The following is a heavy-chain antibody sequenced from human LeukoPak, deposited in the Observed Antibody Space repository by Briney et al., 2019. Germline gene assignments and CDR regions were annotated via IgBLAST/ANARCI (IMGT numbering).Heavy chain of an antibody. J-gene: IGHJ4*02. V-gene: IGHV3-30-3*01. Sequence: PGGSLRLSCAASGFTFSDYTMHWVRQAPGKGLEWVAVIFYDGNKKYYTDSVRGRFTISGDNSRNTLYLQMHSLTAEDTAVYFCARDDGDDITIINDYYFDSWGLGTLVTVSS. CDR2: IFYDGNKK. CDR3: ARDDGDDITIINDYYFDS. CDR1: GFTFSDYT. D-gene: IGHD3-16*01.